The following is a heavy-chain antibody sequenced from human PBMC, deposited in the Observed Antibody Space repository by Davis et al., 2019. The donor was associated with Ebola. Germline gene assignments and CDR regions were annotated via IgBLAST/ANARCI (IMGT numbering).Heavy chain of an antibody. CDR3: ARVAVYNWNYRFDY. Sequence: GESLKISCAASGFTFGSYGMHWVRQAPGKGLEWVAVISYDGSNKYYADSVKGRFTISRDNSKNTLYLQMNSLRDEDTAVYYCARVAVYNWNYRFDYWGQGTLVTVSS. CDR1: GFTFGSYG. J-gene: IGHJ4*02. CDR2: ISYDGSNK. D-gene: IGHD1-7*01. V-gene: IGHV3-30*03.